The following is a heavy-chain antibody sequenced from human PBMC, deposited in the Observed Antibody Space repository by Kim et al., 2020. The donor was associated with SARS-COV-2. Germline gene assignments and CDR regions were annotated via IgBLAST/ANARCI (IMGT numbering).Heavy chain of an antibody. V-gene: IGHV3-23*01. Sequence: GGSLRLSCAASGFTFSNFGMTWVRQAPGKGLECVSAISGSGGSTYYADSVKGRFTISRDNSKNTLYLQMNSLRDEDTVVYYCAKGSTNVDVWGQGTTVTVSS. CDR1: GFTFSNFG. CDR2: ISGSGGST. J-gene: IGHJ6*02. CDR3: AKGSTNVDV.